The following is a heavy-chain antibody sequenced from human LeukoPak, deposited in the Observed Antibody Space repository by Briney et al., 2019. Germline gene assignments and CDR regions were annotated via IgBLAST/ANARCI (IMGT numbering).Heavy chain of an antibody. J-gene: IGHJ6*02. CDR1: GYSFTTYW. CDR2: IYPGDSDT. V-gene: IGHV5-51*01. CDR3: ARGSMAGYFYYGMDV. D-gene: IGHD6-19*01. Sequence: RGESLKISCKGSGYSFTTYWIVWVRQMPGKGLEWMGIIYPGDSDTRYSPSFQGQVTISADKSISTAYLQWSSLKASDTATYYCARGSMAGYFYYGMDVWGQGTTVTVSS.